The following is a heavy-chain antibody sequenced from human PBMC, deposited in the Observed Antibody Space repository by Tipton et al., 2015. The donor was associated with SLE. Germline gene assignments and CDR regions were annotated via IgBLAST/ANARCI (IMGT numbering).Heavy chain of an antibody. CDR1: GGSFSGYY. CDR3: ARQGPLWYYYYYMDV. V-gene: IGHV4-34*01. CDR2: INHSGST. D-gene: IGHD3-10*01. Sequence: TLSLTCAVYGGSFSGYYWSWIRQPPGKGLEWIGEINHSGSTNYNPSLKSRVTISVDTSKNQFSLKLSYVTAADTAVYYCARQGPLWYYYYYMDVWGKGTTVTVSS. J-gene: IGHJ6*03.